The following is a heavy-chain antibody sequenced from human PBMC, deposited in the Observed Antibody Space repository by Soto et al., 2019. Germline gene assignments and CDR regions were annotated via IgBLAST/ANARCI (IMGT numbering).Heavy chain of an antibody. J-gene: IGHJ3*02. CDR3: AIATPGYPGRAFQI. CDR1: EGSINWSPDY. V-gene: IGHV4-39*02. Sequence: SETLSLTCTVSEGSINWSPDYWGWLRQPPGKEPQWIASVHYTASTTYYNPSLKSRVTISVDTSKNQFSLNLRSVTAADTAIYYCAIATPGYPGRAFQICGQGKMVTVSS. D-gene: IGHD2-15*01. CDR2: VHYTAST.